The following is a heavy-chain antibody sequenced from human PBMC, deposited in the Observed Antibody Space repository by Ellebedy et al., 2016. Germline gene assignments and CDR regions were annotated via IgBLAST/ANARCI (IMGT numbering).Heavy chain of an antibody. D-gene: IGHD6-19*01. V-gene: IGHV3-21*01. J-gene: IGHJ4*02. CDR1: GFTFNIAG. Sequence: GGSLRLSXAASGFTFNIAGMTWVRQAPGKGLEWVATIVFSGTATYYSDSVKGRFIISRNNAKNSLFLQMNSLRGEDTAVYYCARDGSEGSRDYWGQGTLVTVSS. CDR2: IVFSGTAT. CDR3: ARDGSEGSRDY.